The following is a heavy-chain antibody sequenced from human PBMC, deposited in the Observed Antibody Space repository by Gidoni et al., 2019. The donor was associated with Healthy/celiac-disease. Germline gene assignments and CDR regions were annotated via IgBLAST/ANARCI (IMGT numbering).Heavy chain of an antibody. CDR1: GYSFTSYW. Sequence: EVQLVQSGAEVKKPGESLRISCKGSGYSFTSYWISWVRQMPGKGLEWMGRIDPSDSYTNYSPSFQGHVTISADKSISTAYLQWSSLKASDTAMYYCARHLFRGSSSSGWFDPWGQGTLVTVSS. CDR3: ARHLFRGSSSSGWFDP. CDR2: IDPSDSYT. J-gene: IGHJ5*02. V-gene: IGHV5-10-1*03. D-gene: IGHD6-6*01.